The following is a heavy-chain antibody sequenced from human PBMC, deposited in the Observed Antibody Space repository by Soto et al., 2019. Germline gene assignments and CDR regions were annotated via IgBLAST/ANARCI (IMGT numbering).Heavy chain of an antibody. V-gene: IGHV3-30*18. D-gene: IGHD6-19*01. CDR2: ISYDGSNK. Sequence: QVQLVESGGGVVQPGRSLRLSCAASGFTFSSYGMHWVRQAPGKGLEWVAVISYDGSNKYYADSVKGRFTISRDNSKNTLYLQMNSPRAEDTAVYYCAKDQTTDSGWQNFDYWGQGTLVTVSS. CDR3: AKDQTTDSGWQNFDY. J-gene: IGHJ4*02. CDR1: GFTFSSYG.